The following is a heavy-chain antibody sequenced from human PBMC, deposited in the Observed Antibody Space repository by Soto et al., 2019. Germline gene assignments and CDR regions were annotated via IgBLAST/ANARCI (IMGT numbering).Heavy chain of an antibody. CDR1: GFTFSSYA. CDR3: ARGREPFELDY. Sequence: ESGGGVVQPGRSLRLSCAASGFTFSSYAMHWVRQAPGKGLEWVAVISYDGSNKYYADSVKGRFTISRDNSKNTLYLQMNSLRAEDTAVYYCARGREPFELDYWGQGTLVTVSS. D-gene: IGHD1-26*01. CDR2: ISYDGSNK. J-gene: IGHJ4*02. V-gene: IGHV3-30-3*01.